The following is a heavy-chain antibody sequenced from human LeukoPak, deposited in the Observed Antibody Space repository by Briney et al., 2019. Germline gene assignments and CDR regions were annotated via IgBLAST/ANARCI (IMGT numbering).Heavy chain of an antibody. CDR1: GFTFSSYW. CDR2: IHSDGIGT. CDR3: ARDQGSFDY. J-gene: IGHJ4*02. Sequence: PGVSLRRSCAASGFTFSSYWMHWIRQAPGKGLVWVSRIHSDGIGTSYADSVRGRFTISRDNAKNTLYLQMNSLRAEDTAVYYCARDQGSFDYWGQGTLVSV. V-gene: IGHV3-74*01.